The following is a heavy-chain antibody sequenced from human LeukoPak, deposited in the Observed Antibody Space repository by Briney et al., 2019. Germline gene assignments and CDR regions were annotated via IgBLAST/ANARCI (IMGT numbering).Heavy chain of an antibody. V-gene: IGHV3-64*01. D-gene: IGHD6-13*01. CDR1: GFTFSSYA. J-gene: IGHJ5*02. Sequence: GGSLRLSCAASGFTFSSYAMHWVRQAPGKGLEYVSGISSNGGSRYYAISVKGRFTISRDNSKNTLYLQMGSLRAEDMAVFYCAKGEAAGGTRWFGPWGQGTLVTVSS. CDR2: ISSNGGSR. CDR3: AKGEAAGGTRWFGP.